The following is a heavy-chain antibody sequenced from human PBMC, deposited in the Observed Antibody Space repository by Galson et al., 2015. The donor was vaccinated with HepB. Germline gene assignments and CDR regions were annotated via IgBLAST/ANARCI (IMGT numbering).Heavy chain of an antibody. D-gene: IGHD3-3*01. CDR2: IYWDDDK. CDR1: GVSLRSSGVG. V-gene: IGHV2-5*02. CDR3: AHATRYEFWSGCPLLDP. J-gene: IGHJ5*01. Sequence: PALVKPTQTLTLTCTFSGVSLRSSGVGVGWIRQPPGKALEWLAVIYWDDDKRYRPSLRTRLTITKDTSRNQVVLTMTNMDPVDTATYYCAHATRYEFWSGCPLLDPWGQGILITVSS.